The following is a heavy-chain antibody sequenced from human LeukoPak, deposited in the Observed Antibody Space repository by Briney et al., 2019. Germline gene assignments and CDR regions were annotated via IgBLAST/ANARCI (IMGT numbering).Heavy chain of an antibody. D-gene: IGHD6-19*01. CDR1: GFTFSSYS. V-gene: IGHV3-21*01. Sequence: PGGSLRLSCAASGFTFSSYSMNWVRQAPGKGLEWVSSISSSSSYIYYADSVQGRFTISRDNAKNSLYLQVNSLRAEDTAVYYCASGYSSGWYTRGSEYFQHWGQGTLVTVSS. CDR2: ISSSSSYI. J-gene: IGHJ1*01. CDR3: ASGYSSGWYTRGSEYFQH.